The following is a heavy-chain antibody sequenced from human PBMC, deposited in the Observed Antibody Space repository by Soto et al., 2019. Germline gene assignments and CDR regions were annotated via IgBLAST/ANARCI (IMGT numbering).Heavy chain of an antibody. CDR2: INPSGGST. CDR3: ARDLYVTIFGVVDNWFDP. D-gene: IGHD3-3*01. V-gene: IGHV1-46*01. Sequence: ASVKVSCKASGYTFTSYDINWVRQAPGQGLEWMGIINPSGGSTSYAQKFQGRVTMTRDTSTSTVYMELSSLRSEDTAVYYCARDLYVTIFGVVDNWFDPWGQGTLVTVS. J-gene: IGHJ5*02. CDR1: GYTFTSYD.